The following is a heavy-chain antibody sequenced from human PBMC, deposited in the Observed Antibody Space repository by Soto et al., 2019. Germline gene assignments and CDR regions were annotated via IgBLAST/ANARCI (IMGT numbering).Heavy chain of an antibody. J-gene: IGHJ6*02. Sequence: QVQLVQSGAEVKKPGASVKVSCKASGYTFTSYDINWVRHATGQGLEWMGWMNPNSGNTAYAQKLQGGVTLTGKTSIRAAYPELSSLRSEDTAVDYCASEVLLRMEDWGRGPRVTVSS. CDR1: GYTFTSYD. CDR3: ASEVLLRMED. CDR2: MNPNSGNT. V-gene: IGHV1-8*01.